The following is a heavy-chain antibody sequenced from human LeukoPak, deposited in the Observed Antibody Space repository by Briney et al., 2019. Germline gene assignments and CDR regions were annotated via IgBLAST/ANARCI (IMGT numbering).Heavy chain of an antibody. CDR3: ARQDTAMVDY. D-gene: IGHD5-18*01. V-gene: IGHV4-39*07. Sequence: PSETLSLTCTVSGGSISSSSYYWGWIRQPPGKGLEWIGSIYYSGSTYYNPSLKSRVTISVDTSKNQFSLKLSSVTAADTAVYYCARQDTAMVDYWGQGTLVTVSS. CDR2: IYYSGST. CDR1: GGSISSSSYY. J-gene: IGHJ4*02.